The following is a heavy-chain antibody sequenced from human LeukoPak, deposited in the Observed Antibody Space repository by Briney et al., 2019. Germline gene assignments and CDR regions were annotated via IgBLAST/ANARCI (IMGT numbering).Heavy chain of an antibody. CDR1: GFTFSSYS. CDR3: AREGYSGYDGFDY. CDR2: INSDGSST. V-gene: IGHV3-74*01. J-gene: IGHJ4*02. Sequence: GGSLRLSCAASGFTFSSYSMHWVRQAPGKGPVWVSRINSDGSSTSYADSVKGRFTISRDNAKNTLYLQMNSLRAEDTAVYYCAREGYSGYDGFDYWGQGTLVTVSS. D-gene: IGHD5-12*01.